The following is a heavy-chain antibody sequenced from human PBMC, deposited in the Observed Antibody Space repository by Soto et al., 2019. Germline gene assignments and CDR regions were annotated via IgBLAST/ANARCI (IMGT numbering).Heavy chain of an antibody. CDR2: ISAYNGNT. D-gene: IGHD6-19*01. Sequence: ASVKVSCKASGYTLTSYGISWVRQAPGQGLEWMGWISAYNGNTNYAQKLQGRVTMTTDTSTSTAYMELSSLRSEDTAVYYCARAFEEFGIAVAEPYYYYGMDVWGQGTTVTVSS. J-gene: IGHJ6*02. V-gene: IGHV1-18*01. CDR3: ARAFEEFGIAVAEPYYYYGMDV. CDR1: GYTLTSYG.